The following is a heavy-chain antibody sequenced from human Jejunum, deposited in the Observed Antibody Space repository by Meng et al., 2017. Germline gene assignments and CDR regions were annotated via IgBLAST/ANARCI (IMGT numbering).Heavy chain of an antibody. Sequence: SETLSLTCTESGGSVSSGGYYWNWIRQPPGKGLEYIGHIDSSGNTRYNPSLKSRVTISVDTSKNQFSLILTSVTAADTAVYYCVRSPDKAKSAYWGPGTLVTVSS. J-gene: IGHJ4*02. CDR3: VRSPDKAKSAY. V-gene: IGHV4-61*08. D-gene: IGHD5-18*01. CDR2: IDSSGNT. CDR1: GGSVSSGGYY.